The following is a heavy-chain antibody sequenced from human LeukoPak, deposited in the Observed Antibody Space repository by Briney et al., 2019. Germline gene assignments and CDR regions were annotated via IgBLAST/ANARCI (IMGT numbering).Heavy chain of an antibody. CDR3: ARATHVGYCSGGSCYSSNPYYYYYYMDV. Sequence: PSETLSLTCAVSAYSISSGYYWGWIRQPPGNGLEWIGSIYHSWSTYYNPSLKSRASVTVATSRNKFYLTLSSVTAADTAVYYCARATHVGYCSGGSCYSSNPYYYYYYMDVWGKGTKVTVSS. CDR2: IYHSWST. CDR1: AYSISSGYY. J-gene: IGHJ6*03. V-gene: IGHV4-38-2*01. D-gene: IGHD2-15*01.